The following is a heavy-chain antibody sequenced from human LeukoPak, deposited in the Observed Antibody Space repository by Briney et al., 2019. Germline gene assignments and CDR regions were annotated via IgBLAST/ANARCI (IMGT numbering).Heavy chain of an antibody. D-gene: IGHD1-20*01. CDR1: ASGVAFTSHS. Sequence: PGGSLRLSCAASASGVAFTSHSMNWFRQAPGKGLEWISYIHSSGDHIFYADSVKGRFTVSRDNARNSLYLQMNSLRAEDTAIYYCAREYNSRAAFDYWGQGTLVTVS. CDR3: AREYNSRAAFDY. J-gene: IGHJ4*02. CDR2: IHSSGDHI. V-gene: IGHV3-48*01.